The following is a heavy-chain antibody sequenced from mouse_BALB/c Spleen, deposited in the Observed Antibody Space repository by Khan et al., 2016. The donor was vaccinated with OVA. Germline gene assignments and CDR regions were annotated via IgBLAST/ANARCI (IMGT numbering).Heavy chain of an antibody. CDR3: VRDYGSGVWLAY. V-gene: IGHV1S136*01. CDR1: GYTFTNYI. CDR2: IKPYNDGT. D-gene: IGHD1-1*01. Sequence: VQLQQSGPELVKPGASVKMSCKASGYTFTNYIIHWVKQKPGQGLEWIGYIKPYNDGTKYNEKFKGKATLTSDKSSSTAYMEPSGLTSEASAASYCVRDYGSGVWLAYWGQGTLVTVAA. J-gene: IGHJ3*01.